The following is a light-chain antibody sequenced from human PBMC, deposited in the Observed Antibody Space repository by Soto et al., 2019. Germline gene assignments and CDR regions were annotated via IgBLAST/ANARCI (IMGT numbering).Light chain of an antibody. CDR1: SSNIGAGYD. Sequence: QSVLTQSPSVSGAPGQRVTISCTGSSSNIGAGYDVPWYQHLPGTAPKLLIFGITNRPSGVPDRFSGSKSGTSASLAITGLQAEDEADYYCQSCDSSLSAYVFGTGTKVTVL. CDR2: GIT. CDR3: QSCDSSLSAYV. J-gene: IGLJ1*01. V-gene: IGLV1-40*01.